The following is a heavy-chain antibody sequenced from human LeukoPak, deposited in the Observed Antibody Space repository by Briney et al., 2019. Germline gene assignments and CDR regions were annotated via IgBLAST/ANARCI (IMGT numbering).Heavy chain of an antibody. CDR1: GFTFSSYG. Sequence: GGSLRLSCAASGFTFSSYGMHWVRQAPGKGLEWVAVIWNDGSNKYYADSVKGRFTISRDNSKNTLYLQMNSLRAEDTAVYYCVKDRTGTYTLDYWGQGTLVTVSS. CDR2: IWNDGSNK. CDR3: VKDRTGTYTLDY. D-gene: IGHD3-10*01. J-gene: IGHJ4*02. V-gene: IGHV3-33*06.